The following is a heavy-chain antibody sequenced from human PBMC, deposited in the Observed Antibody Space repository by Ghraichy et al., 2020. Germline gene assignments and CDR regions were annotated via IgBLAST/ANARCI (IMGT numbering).Heavy chain of an antibody. V-gene: IGHV3-30*02. CDR3: AKDLSGTIFGVVNLGDAFDI. D-gene: IGHD3-3*01. J-gene: IGHJ3*02. Sequence: GGSLRLSCAASGFTFSSYGMHWVRQAPGKGLEWVAFIRYDGSNKYYADSVKGRFTISRDNSKNTLYLQMNSLRAEDTAVYYCAKDLSGTIFGVVNLGDAFDIWGQGTMVTVSS. CDR1: GFTFSSYG. CDR2: IRYDGSNK.